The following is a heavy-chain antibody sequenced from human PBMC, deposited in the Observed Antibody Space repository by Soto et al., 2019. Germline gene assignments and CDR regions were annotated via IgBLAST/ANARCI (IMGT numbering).Heavy chain of an antibody. J-gene: IGHJ4*02. CDR3: GRLAEAATGHTDFDF. CDR1: GDSVKSSNYF. Sequence: SETLSLTCTVSGDSVKSSNYFWGWIRQPPGKGLEFVGSVHSSGGTYYNPSLKSRATVSVDTSKNQFSLRLKSVTGTDTAVYYCGRLAEAATGHTDFDFWGQGTLVTVSS. CDR2: VHSSGGT. V-gene: IGHV4-39*01. D-gene: IGHD2-15*01.